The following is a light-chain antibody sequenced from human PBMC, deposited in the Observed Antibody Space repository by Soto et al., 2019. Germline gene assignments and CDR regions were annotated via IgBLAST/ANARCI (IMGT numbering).Light chain of an antibody. V-gene: IGKV3-11*01. CDR1: QSVSSY. J-gene: IGKJ3*01. CDR2: DAS. Sequence: EIVLTQSPATLSLSPGERATLSCRASQSVSSYLAWYQQKPGQAPRLLIYDASNRATGIPARFSGSVSGTDFTLTISSLEPEDFAVYYCQQRSNWLTFGPWTKVDIK. CDR3: QQRSNWLT.